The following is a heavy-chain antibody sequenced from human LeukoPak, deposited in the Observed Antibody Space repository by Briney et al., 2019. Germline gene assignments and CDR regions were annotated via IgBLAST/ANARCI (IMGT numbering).Heavy chain of an antibody. J-gene: IGHJ4*02. Sequence: GGSLRLSCAASGFTFSSYSMNWVRQAPGKGLEWVSSISSSSSYIYYADSVKGRFTISRDNAKNSLYLQMNSLRAEDTAVHYCARSGTVATIDYWGQGTLVTVSS. V-gene: IGHV3-21*01. CDR2: ISSSSSYI. D-gene: IGHD5-12*01. CDR1: GFTFSSYS. CDR3: ARSGTVATIDY.